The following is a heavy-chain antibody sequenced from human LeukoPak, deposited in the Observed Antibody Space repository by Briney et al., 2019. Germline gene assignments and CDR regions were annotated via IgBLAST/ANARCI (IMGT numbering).Heavy chain of an antibody. CDR2: ISPSGGST. V-gene: IGHV1-46*01. J-gene: IGHJ5*02. Sequence: ASVKVSCKAFGFTFTSNYMHWVRQAPGQGPEWMGVISPSGGSTTYAQEFQGRVTLTRDMSTSTDYLELSSLRSEDTAVYYCARDNSVRDEAWWFNPWGQGTLVTVSS. D-gene: IGHD5-24*01. CDR3: ARDNSVRDEAWWFNP. CDR1: GFTFTSNY.